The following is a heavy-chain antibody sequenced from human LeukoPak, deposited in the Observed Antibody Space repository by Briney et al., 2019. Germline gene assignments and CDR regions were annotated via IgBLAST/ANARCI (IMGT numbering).Heavy chain of an antibody. D-gene: IGHD6-13*01. CDR3: ASLPIAAADSKWFDP. J-gene: IGHJ5*02. V-gene: IGHV5-10-1*01. Sequence: GESLKISCKGSGYSFTSYWISCVRQMPGKGLEWMGRIDPSDSYTNYSPSFQGHVTISADKSISTAYLQWRSLKASDTARYYCASLPIAAADSKWFDPWGQGTLVTVSP. CDR2: IDPSDSYT. CDR1: GYSFTSYW.